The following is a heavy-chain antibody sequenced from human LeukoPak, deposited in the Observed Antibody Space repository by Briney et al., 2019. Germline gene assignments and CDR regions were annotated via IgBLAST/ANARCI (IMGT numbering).Heavy chain of an antibody. J-gene: IGHJ3*02. D-gene: IGHD3-22*01. CDR1: GGSIRRYY. V-gene: IGHV4-59*01. CDR2: IYYSRST. CDR3: AGVAYDSSVAFDI. Sequence: PSETLSLPCTVPGGSIRRYYRSWIRPPPGKGLEWIGYIYYSRSTNYNPSLKSRVSISVSTSENQFSLKLSSVTAADTAVYYCAGVAYDSSVAFDIWGQGTMVTVSS.